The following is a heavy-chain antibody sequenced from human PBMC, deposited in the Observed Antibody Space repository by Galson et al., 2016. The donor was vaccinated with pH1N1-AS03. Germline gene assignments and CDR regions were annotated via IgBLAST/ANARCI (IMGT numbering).Heavy chain of an antibody. V-gene: IGHV6-1*01. CDR1: GDSVSSNTAA. Sequence: AISGDSVSSNTAAWNWIRQSPSRGLEWLGRTFYWSKWSNDYAESVKSRITIDPDTSNNQFSLHLNSVTPEDTAIYFCARGKNSGFDYWGQGTPVTVSS. CDR2: TFYWSKWSN. CDR3: ARGKNSGFDY. J-gene: IGHJ4*02. D-gene: IGHD3-10*01.